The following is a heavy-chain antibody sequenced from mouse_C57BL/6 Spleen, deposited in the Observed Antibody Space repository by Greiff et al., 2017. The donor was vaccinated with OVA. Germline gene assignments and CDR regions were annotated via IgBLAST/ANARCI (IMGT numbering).Heavy chain of an antibody. V-gene: IGHV1-80*01. Sequence: SGAELVKPGASVKISCKASGYAFSSYWMNWVKQRPGKGLEWIGQIYPGDGDTNYNGKFKGKATLTADKSSSTAYMQLSSLTSEDSAVYFCAVTTTDYAMDYWGQGTSVTVSS. J-gene: IGHJ4*01. CDR1: GYAFSSYW. D-gene: IGHD1-2*01. CDR2: IYPGDGDT. CDR3: AVTTTDYAMDY.